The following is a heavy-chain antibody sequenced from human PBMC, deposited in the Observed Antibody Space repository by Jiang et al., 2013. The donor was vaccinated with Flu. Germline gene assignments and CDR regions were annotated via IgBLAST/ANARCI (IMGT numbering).Heavy chain of an antibody. CDR3: ARDPKPFIRSSNFDY. CDR2: TYYRSKWYN. CDR1: GDSVSSNSVT. Sequence: SQTLSLTCAISGDSVSSNSVTWNWIRQSPSRGLEWLGRTYYRSKWYNDYAVSVKSRITINPDTSKNQFSLQLNSVTPEDTAVYYCARDPKPFIRSSNFDYWGQGTLVTVSS. J-gene: IGHJ4*02. V-gene: IGHV6-1*01. D-gene: IGHD3-16*02.